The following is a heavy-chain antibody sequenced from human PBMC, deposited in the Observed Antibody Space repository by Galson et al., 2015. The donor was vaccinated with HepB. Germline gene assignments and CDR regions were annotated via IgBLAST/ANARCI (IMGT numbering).Heavy chain of an antibody. Sequence: SVKVSCKASGYNFSTYAIYWVRQAPGQRLEWMGWIHAGNGKTKYPEKFQGRVTITKDTSATTAYMALSNLSSEDTAIYYCARDRSLRPHENWGQGTLATVSS. CDR1: GYNFSTYA. J-gene: IGHJ4*02. V-gene: IGHV1-3*01. D-gene: IGHD1-26*01. CDR2: IHAGNGKT. CDR3: ARDRSLRPHEN.